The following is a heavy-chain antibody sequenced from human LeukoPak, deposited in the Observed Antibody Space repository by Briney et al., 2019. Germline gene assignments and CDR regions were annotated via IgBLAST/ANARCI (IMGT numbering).Heavy chain of an antibody. CDR1: GGSFSGYY. CDR3: ARGLIPDY. J-gene: IGHJ4*02. V-gene: IGHV4-34*01. D-gene: IGHD3-16*01. CDR2: INHSGST. Sequence: SETLSLTCAVYGGSFSGYYWSWIRQPPGKGLEWIGEINHSGSTNYNPSLKSRVTISVDTSKNQFSLKLSSVTAADTAVYHCARGLIPDYWGQGTLVTVSS.